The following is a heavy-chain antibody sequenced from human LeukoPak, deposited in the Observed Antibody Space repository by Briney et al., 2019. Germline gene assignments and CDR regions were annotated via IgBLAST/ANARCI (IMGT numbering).Heavy chain of an antibody. J-gene: IGHJ4*02. D-gene: IGHD3-22*01. Sequence: GGSLRLSCAASGFTFSSYSMNWVRQAPGKGLEWVSSISSSSSYIYYADSVKGRFTISRDNAKNSLYPQMNSLRAEDTAVYYCAREGYYYDSSGYPYSDYWGQGTLVTVSS. CDR2: ISSSSSYI. V-gene: IGHV3-21*01. CDR1: GFTFSSYS. CDR3: AREGYYYDSSGYPYSDY.